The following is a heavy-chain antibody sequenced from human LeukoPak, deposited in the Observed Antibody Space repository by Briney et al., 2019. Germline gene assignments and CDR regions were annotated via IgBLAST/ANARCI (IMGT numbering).Heavy chain of an antibody. Sequence: SETLSLTCAVYGGSFSGYYWSWIRQPPGKGLEWIGEINHSGSTNYNPSLKSRVTISVDTSKNQFSLKLSSVTAADTAVYYCARHRIAARLCYYYGMDVWGQGTTVTVTS. CDR3: ARHRIAARLCYYYGMDV. J-gene: IGHJ6*02. D-gene: IGHD6-6*01. V-gene: IGHV4-34*01. CDR1: GGSFSGYY. CDR2: INHSGST.